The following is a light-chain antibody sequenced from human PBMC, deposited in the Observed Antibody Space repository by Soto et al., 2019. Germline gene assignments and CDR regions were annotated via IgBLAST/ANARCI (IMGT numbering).Light chain of an antibody. CDR3: QQYGSSPNT. J-gene: IGKJ2*01. CDR1: QSVSSSY. CDR2: GAS. Sequence: DIELTQSPGTLSLSPGERATLSCRASQSVSSSYLAWYQQKPGQAPRLLIYGASSRASGIPDRFSGSGSGTDFTLTISRLEPEDFAVYYCQQYGSSPNTFGQGTKLESK. V-gene: IGKV3-20*01.